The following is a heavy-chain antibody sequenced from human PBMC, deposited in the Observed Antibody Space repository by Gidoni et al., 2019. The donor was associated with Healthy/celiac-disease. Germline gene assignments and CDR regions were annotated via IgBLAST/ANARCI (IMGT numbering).Heavy chain of an antibody. D-gene: IGHD2-15*01. J-gene: IGHJ4*02. CDR3: AREGEGYCSGGSCYYFDY. Sequence: QVQLVESGGGVVQPGRSLRLSCAASGFTFSSYGLHWVRQAQGKGLVWVAVIWYDGSNKYYADSVKGRFTISRDNSKNTLYLQMNSLRAEDTAVYYCAREGEGYCSGGSCYYFDYWGQGTLVTVSS. CDR1: GFTFSSYG. V-gene: IGHV3-33*01. CDR2: IWYDGSNK.